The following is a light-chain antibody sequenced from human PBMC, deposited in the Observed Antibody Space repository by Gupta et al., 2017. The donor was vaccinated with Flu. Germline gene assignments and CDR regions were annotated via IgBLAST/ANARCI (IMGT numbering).Light chain of an antibody. Sequence: DIQMTQSPSSLSASVGDRVTITCRASQTVTDYLNWYQHKPGKVPKLLISAASSLQSGVPSRFSGSGSGTDFTLTITRLQPEDFATYYCQQRDNALFTFGHGTKVDIK. J-gene: IGKJ3*01. CDR3: QQRDNALFT. CDR2: AAS. V-gene: IGKV1-39*01. CDR1: QTVTDY.